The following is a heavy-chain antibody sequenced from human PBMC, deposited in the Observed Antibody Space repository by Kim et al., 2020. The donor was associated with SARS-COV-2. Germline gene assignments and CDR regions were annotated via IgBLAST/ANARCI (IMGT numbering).Heavy chain of an antibody. Sequence: ASVKVSCKASGYTFTSYAMHWVRQAPGQRLEWMGWINAGNGNTKYSQKFQGRVTITRDTSASTAYMELSSLRSEDTAVYYCARSISGRFYCSSTSCYSEPYGMDVWGQGTTVTVSS. J-gene: IGHJ6*02. CDR2: INAGNGNT. CDR3: ARSISGRFYCSSTSCYSEPYGMDV. D-gene: IGHD2-2*02. CDR1: GYTFTSYA. V-gene: IGHV1-3*01.